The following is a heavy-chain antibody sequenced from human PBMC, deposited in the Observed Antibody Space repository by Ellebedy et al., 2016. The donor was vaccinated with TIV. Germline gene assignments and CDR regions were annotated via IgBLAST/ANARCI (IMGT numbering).Heavy chain of an antibody. V-gene: IGHV1-69*06. J-gene: IGHJ4*02. D-gene: IGHD4-11*01. CDR3: ATFTVTWRYFDY. CDR2: IIPIFGTA. Sequence: SVKVSXXASGGTFSSYAISWVRQAPGQGLEWMGGIIPIFGTANYAQKFQGRVTITADKSTSTAYMELTSLRSEDTAVYYCATFTVTWRYFDYWGQGTLVTVSS. CDR1: GGTFSSYA.